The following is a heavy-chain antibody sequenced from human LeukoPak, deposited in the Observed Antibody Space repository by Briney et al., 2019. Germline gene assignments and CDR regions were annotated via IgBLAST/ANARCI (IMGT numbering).Heavy chain of an antibody. CDR1: GFTFSSYA. CDR3: AKYNPLSCSGGSCYSVADYYYYYYMDV. CDR2: ISGSGGST. V-gene: IGHV3-23*01. J-gene: IGHJ6*03. D-gene: IGHD2-15*01. Sequence: GGSLRLSCAASGFTFSSYAMSWVRQAPGKGLEWVSAISGSGGSTYYADPVKGRFTISRDNSKNTLYLQMNSLRAEDTAVYYCAKYNPLSCSGGSCYSVADYYYYYYMDVWGKGTTVTVSS.